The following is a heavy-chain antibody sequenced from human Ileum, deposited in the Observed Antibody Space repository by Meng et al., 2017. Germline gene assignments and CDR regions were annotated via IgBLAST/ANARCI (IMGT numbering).Heavy chain of an antibody. CDR2: INTNTGDP. Sequence: QVQLVQSGAEVKKPGASVKVSCKASGYTFTGYYMHWVRQAPGQGLEWMGRINTNTGDPTYAQAFTGRFVFSLDTSVNTAYLQISSLKAEDTAIYYCAREPRRFDHWGQGTLVTVSS. CDR1: GYTFTGYY. V-gene: IGHV7-4-1*02. J-gene: IGHJ4*02. CDR3: AREPRRFDH.